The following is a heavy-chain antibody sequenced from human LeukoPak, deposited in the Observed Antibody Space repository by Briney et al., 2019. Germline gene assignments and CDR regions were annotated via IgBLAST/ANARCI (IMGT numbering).Heavy chain of an antibody. V-gene: IGHV3-21*01. J-gene: IGHJ4*02. D-gene: IGHD5-12*01. CDR1: GFTFSSYS. Sequence: PGGSLRLSCAASGFTFSSYSMNWVRQAPGKGLEWVSSISSSSSYNYYADSVKGRFTISRNKAKNTRYLQMNSLRAEDTAIYYCAREGMVATFDYWGQGTLVTVSS. CDR3: AREGMVATFDY. CDR2: ISSSSSYN.